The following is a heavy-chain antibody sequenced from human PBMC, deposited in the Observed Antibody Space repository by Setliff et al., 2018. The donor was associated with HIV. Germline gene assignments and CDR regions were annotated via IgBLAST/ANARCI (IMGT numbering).Heavy chain of an antibody. J-gene: IGHJ3*01. CDR3: ANPHDGGAFDV. CDR1: GGTFKNLG. Sequence: SVKVSCKASGGTFKNLGISWVRQAPGQGLEWMGVVIPSFATANYAQKFQGRITITADELTSTVYMDLNSLKSEDSAVYYCANPHDGGAFDVWGQGTAVTVSS. V-gene: IGHV1-69*13. CDR2: VIPSFATA. D-gene: IGHD1-1*01.